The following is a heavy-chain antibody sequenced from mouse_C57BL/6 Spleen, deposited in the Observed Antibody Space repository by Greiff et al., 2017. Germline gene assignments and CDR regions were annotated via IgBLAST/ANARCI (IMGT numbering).Heavy chain of an antibody. Sequence: EAGGGLVQPKGSLKLSCAASGFSFNTYAMNWVRQAPGKGLEWVARIRSKSNNYATYYADSVKDRFTISRDDSESMLYLQMNNLKTEDTAMYYCVRSDYEFAYWGQGTLVTVSA. CDR2: IRSKSNNYAT. CDR1: GFSFNTYA. CDR3: VRSDYEFAY. J-gene: IGHJ3*01. V-gene: IGHV10-1*01. D-gene: IGHD2-4*01.